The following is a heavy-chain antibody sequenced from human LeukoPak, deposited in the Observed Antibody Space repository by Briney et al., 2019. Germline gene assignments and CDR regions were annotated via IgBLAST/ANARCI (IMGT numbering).Heavy chain of an antibody. J-gene: IGHJ4*02. V-gene: IGHV4-59*01. Sequence: SETLSLTCGVSGGSISSYYWSWIRQPPGKGLEWIGYIYYSGNTNYNPSLESRVTISIDTSKNQFSLKLSSVTAADTAVYYCASEIRGYSGYALWGQGTLVTVSS. CDR1: GGSISSYY. CDR2: IYYSGNT. D-gene: IGHD5-12*01. CDR3: ASEIRGYSGYAL.